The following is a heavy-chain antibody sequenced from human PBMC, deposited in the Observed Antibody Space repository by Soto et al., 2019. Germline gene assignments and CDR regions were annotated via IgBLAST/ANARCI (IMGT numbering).Heavy chain of an antibody. Sequence: EVQMVESGGGLVQPGGSLRLSCAASGFSISDYWMSWVRQAPGKGLEWVGNINEDGSEENYVDSVKGRFTISRDNARNSLYLQINSLRVEDTALYYWCHTGVGGQGTLVTVSS. V-gene: IGHV3-7*01. CDR1: GFSISDYW. J-gene: IGHJ4*02. CDR3: CHTGV. CDR2: INEDGSEE. D-gene: IGHD2-15*01.